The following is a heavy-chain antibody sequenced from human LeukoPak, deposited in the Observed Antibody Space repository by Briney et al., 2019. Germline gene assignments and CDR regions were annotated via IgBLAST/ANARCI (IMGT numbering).Heavy chain of an antibody. CDR3: ASGIRAFDY. J-gene: IGHJ4*02. CDR1: GFTFSSYS. Sequence: GGSLRLSCAGSGFTFSSYSMHWVRQAPGKGLEWVSSISSSSIYIYYADSLKGRFTISRDNSKNTLYLQMNSLRAEDTAVYYCASGIRAFDYWGQGALVTVSS. D-gene: IGHD1-26*01. CDR2: ISSSSIYI. V-gene: IGHV3-21*01.